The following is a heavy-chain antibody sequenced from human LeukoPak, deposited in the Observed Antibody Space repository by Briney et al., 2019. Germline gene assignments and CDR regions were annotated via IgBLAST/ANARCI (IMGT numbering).Heavy chain of an antibody. CDR3: AREMGSYSSGWYPDY. Sequence: ASVKVSCKASGYTFTGYYIHWVRQAPGQGLEWMGWINPNSGGTNYAQNFQGRVTMTRDTSISTAYMEVSRLRSDDTAVYYCAREMGSYSSGWYPDYWGQGTLVTVSS. V-gene: IGHV1-2*02. J-gene: IGHJ4*02. CDR2: INPNSGGT. CDR1: GYTFTGYY. D-gene: IGHD6-19*01.